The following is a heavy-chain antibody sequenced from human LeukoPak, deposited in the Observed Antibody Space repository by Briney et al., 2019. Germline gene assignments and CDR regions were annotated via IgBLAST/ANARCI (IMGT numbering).Heavy chain of an antibody. V-gene: IGHV3-30*18. D-gene: IGHD6-6*01. Sequence: GGSLRLSCAASGFTFSSYGMHWVRQAPGKGLEWVAVISYDGSNKYYADSVKGRFTISRDNSKNTLYLQMNSLRAEDTAVYYCAKAGHSSSSLTYYYYGMDVWGQGTTATVSS. CDR1: GFTFSSYG. CDR2: ISYDGSNK. J-gene: IGHJ6*02. CDR3: AKAGHSSSSLTYYYYGMDV.